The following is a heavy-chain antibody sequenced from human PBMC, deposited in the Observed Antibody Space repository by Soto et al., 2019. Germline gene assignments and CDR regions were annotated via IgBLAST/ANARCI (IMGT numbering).Heavy chain of an antibody. V-gene: IGHV3-23*01. CDR3: VKQIPGIAVADY. CDR2: IGGSGGTT. J-gene: IGHJ4*02. CDR1: GFTFSSYA. Sequence: PGGSLRLSCAASGFTFSSYAMSWVRQAPGKGLEWVAAIGGSGGTTYYADSVKGRFTISRDNSKNTLYLQMNSLRAEDTAVYYCVKQIPGIAVADYWGQGTVVTVSS. D-gene: IGHD6-19*01.